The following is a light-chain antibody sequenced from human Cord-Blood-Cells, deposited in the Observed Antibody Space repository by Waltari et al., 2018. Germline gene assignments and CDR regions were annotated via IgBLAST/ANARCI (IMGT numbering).Light chain of an antibody. J-gene: IGKJ2*01. Sequence: DIVMTQSPDSLAVSLGERATINCKSSQSVLYSSNNKNYLAGYQQKPGQPPKLLIYWASTRESGVPDRFSASGSGTDFTLTISSLQAEDVAVYYCQQYYSTPYTFGQGTKLEIK. CDR3: QQYYSTPYT. V-gene: IGKV4-1*01. CDR1: QSVLYSSNNKNY. CDR2: WAS.